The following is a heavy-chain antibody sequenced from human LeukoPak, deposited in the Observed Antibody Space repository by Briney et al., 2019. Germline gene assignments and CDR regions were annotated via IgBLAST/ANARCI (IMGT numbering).Heavy chain of an antibody. J-gene: IGHJ4*02. D-gene: IGHD2-15*01. CDR2: INHSGST. V-gene: IGHV4-34*01. Sequence: SETLSLTCAVYGGSFSGYYWSWIRQPPGKGLEWIGEINHSGSTNYNPSLKSRVTMSVDTSKNQFSLKLSSVTAADTAVYYCARECCSGGSCALCYWGQGTLVTVSS. CDR1: GGSFSGYY. CDR3: ARECCSGGSCALCY.